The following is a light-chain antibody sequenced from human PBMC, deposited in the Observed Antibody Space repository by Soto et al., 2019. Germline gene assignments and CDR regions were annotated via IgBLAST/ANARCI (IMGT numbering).Light chain of an antibody. Sequence: EVVMTQSPATLSVSPGERATLSCRASQSISTNLAWYQQKHGQAPRLLIYAASARATGIPARFSGSGSGTDFTLTISSLEPEDFAVYYCQQYNNWLWTFGQGTKVDI. V-gene: IGKV3-15*01. CDR2: AAS. CDR1: QSISTN. J-gene: IGKJ1*01. CDR3: QQYNNWLWT.